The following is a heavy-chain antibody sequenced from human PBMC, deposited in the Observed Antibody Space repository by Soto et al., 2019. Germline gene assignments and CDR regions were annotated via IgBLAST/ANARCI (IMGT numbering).Heavy chain of an antibody. CDR1: GFTFSGSA. D-gene: IGHD1-20*01. CDR3: TRPYKVLDPRDGMDV. V-gene: IGHV3-73*01. J-gene: IGHJ6*02. CDR2: IRSKANSYAT. Sequence: GGSLRLSCAASGFTFSGSAMHWVRQASGKGLEWVGRIRSKANSYATAYAASVKGRFTISRDDSKNTAYLQMNSLKTEDTAVYYCTRPYKVLDPRDGMDVWGQGTTVTVSS.